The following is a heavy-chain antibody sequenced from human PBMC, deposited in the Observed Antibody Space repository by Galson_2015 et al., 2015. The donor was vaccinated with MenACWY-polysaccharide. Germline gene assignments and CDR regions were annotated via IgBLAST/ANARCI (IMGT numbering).Heavy chain of an antibody. CDR3: TRNTRYFGWFHPFGF. CDR1: GFTFDNYA. V-gene: IGHV3-9*01. CDR2: ISWNSLNI. J-gene: IGHJ3*01. Sequence: SLRLSCAVSGFTFDNYAMHWVRLAPGEGLEWVAGISWNSLNIDYADSVRGRFTISRDNAKNSLYLLMSSLRVEDTALYYCTRNTRYFGWFHPFGFWGQGTMVTVSS. D-gene: IGHD3-9*01.